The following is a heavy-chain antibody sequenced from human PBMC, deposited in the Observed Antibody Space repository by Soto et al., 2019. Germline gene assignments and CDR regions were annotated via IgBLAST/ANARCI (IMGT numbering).Heavy chain of an antibody. CDR2: ISSSSAYI. D-gene: IGHD5-12*01. CDR3: ARTATSDAFDI. J-gene: IGHJ3*02. CDR1: GFTFSSYG. V-gene: IGHV3-21*01. Sequence: PGGSLRLSCATSGFTFSSYGMHWVRQAPGKGLEWVSSISSSSAYIYYADSVKGRFTISRDNAKNSLYLQMNSLRAEDTAVYYCARTATSDAFDIWGQGTMVTVSS.